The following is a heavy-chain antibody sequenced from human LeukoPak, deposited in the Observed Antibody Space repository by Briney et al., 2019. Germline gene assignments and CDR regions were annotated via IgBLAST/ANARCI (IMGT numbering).Heavy chain of an antibody. CDR3: ARAGSHRNSGYDY. V-gene: IGHV3-30-3*01. Sequence: GGSLRLSCAASGFTFSSYAMHWVRQAPGKGLEWVAVISYDGSNKYYADSVKGRFTISRDNAKNSLYLQMNSLRAEDTAVYYCARAGSHRNSGYDYWGQGTLVTVSS. CDR1: GFTFSSYA. J-gene: IGHJ4*02. D-gene: IGHD5-12*01. CDR2: ISYDGSNK.